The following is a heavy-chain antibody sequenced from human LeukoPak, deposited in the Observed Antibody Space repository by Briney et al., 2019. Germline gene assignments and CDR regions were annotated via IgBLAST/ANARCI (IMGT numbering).Heavy chain of an antibody. D-gene: IGHD3-3*01. V-gene: IGHV3-30*02. CDR1: GFSSSGYG. J-gene: IGHJ6*03. Sequence: GGSLRFSCEASGFSSSGYGMHWVRQAPGKGLEWVAFIRYNGDNKYYADSVKGRFTVSRDNSQSTLYLQMNSLRVEDTAVYYCAKRVVIRSTDYFYYYIHVWGKGTTVTVSS. CDR2: IRYNGDNK. CDR3: AKRVVIRSTDYFYYYIHV.